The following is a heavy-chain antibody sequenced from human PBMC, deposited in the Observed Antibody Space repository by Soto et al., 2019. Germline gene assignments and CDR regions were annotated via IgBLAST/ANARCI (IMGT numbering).Heavy chain of an antibody. Sequence: ASVKVSCKASGGTFSSYAISWVRQAPGQGLEWMGGIIPIFGTANYAQKFQGRVTITADKSTSTAYMELSSLRSEDTAVYYCASSISANWFDPWGQGTLVTVSS. V-gene: IGHV1-69*06. CDR3: ASSISANWFDP. CDR2: IIPIFGTA. CDR1: GGTFSSYA. D-gene: IGHD2-21*01. J-gene: IGHJ5*02.